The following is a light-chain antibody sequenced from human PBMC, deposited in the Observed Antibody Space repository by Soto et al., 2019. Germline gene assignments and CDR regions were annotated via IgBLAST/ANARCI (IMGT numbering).Light chain of an antibody. J-gene: IGLJ2*01. V-gene: IGLV1-44*01. CDR1: SSNIGTNS. Sequence: QSVLTQPPSASGTPGQGVTVSCPGSSSNIGTNSVIWYQQFPGTAPKLLISRDNQRPSGVPDRFSGSKSGTSASLAISGLQSEDEADYYCAAWDDSLHGPVFGGGTQLTVL. CDR2: RDN. CDR3: AAWDDSLHGPV.